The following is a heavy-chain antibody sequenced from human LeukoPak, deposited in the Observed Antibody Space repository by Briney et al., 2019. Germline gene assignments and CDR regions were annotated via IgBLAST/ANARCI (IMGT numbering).Heavy chain of an antibody. CDR2: ISSSSSTI. J-gene: IGHJ3*01. CDR1: GFTFSSYS. V-gene: IGHV3-48*02. Sequence: GGSLRLSCAASGFTFSSYSMNWVRQAPGKGLEWVSYISSSSSTIYYADSLKGRFTISRDNAKNSLYLQMDSLRDEDTAVYYCARAAMYSGLYAFDVWGQGTMVTVSS. D-gene: IGHD2-2*01. CDR3: ARAAMYSGLYAFDV.